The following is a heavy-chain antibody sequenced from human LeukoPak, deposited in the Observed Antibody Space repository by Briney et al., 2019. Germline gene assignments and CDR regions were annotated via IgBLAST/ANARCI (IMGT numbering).Heavy chain of an antibody. Sequence: ASVKVSCKASGYTFTSYAMHWVRQAPGQRLEWMGWINAGNGNTKYSQKFQGRVTITRDTSASTAYMELSSLRSEDTAVYYCARSNYDILTGYAYGMGVWGQGTTVTVSS. J-gene: IGHJ6*02. CDR2: INAGNGNT. D-gene: IGHD3-9*01. V-gene: IGHV1-3*01. CDR1: GYTFTSYA. CDR3: ARSNYDILTGYAYGMGV.